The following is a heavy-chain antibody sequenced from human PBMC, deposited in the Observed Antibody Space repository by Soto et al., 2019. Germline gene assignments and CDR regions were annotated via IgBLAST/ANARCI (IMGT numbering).Heavy chain of an antibody. CDR2: IYYSGST. CDR1: GGSISSYY. D-gene: IGHD6-13*01. CDR3: ARGLAEASWFDP. Sequence: SETLSLTCTVSGGSISSYYWSWIRQPPGKGLEWIGYIYYSGSTNYNPSLKSRVTISVDTSKNQFSLKLSSVTAADTAVYYCARGLAEASWFDPWGQGTLVTVSS. V-gene: IGHV4-59*01. J-gene: IGHJ5*02.